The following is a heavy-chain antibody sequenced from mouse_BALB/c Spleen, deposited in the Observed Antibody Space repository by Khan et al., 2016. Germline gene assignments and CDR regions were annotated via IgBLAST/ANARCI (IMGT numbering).Heavy chain of an antibody. CDR1: GFNIKDTY. V-gene: IGHV14-3*02. J-gene: IGHJ3*01. CDR3: AKVGGGYAFAY. Sequence: VQLKESGAELVKPGASVKLSCTASGFNIKDTYMHWVKQRPEQGLEWIGRIDPANGNTKYDPKFQGKATITAETSSNTAYLQLSSLTSEDTAVYYCAKVGGGYAFAYWGQGTLVTVSA. D-gene: IGHD1-2*01. CDR2: IDPANGNT.